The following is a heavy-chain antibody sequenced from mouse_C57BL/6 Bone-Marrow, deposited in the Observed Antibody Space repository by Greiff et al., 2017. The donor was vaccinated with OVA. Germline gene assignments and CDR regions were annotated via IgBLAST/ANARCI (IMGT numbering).Heavy chain of an antibody. CDR3: TRGYYYGSSYAWFAY. V-gene: IGHV6-6*01. D-gene: IGHD1-1*01. CDR1: GFTFSDAW. Sequence: LQQSGGGLVQPGGSMKLSCAASGFTFSDAWMDWVRQSPEKGLAWVAEISNKANNHATYYAESVKGRFTISRDDSKSSVYRQMNSLRAEDTGIYYCTRGYYYGSSYAWFAYWGQGTLVTVSA. J-gene: IGHJ3*01. CDR2: ISNKANNHAT.